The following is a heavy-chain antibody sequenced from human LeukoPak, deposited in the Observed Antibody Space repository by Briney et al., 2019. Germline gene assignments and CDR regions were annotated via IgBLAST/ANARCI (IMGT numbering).Heavy chain of an antibody. J-gene: IGHJ6*04. CDR2: INHNGGT. V-gene: IGHV4-34*01. CDR3: AKWTPRTEMKGLNYYYGMDV. Sequence: SETLSLTCGVYGGAFNTYYWSWVRRPPGKGLEWIGEINHNGGTNYNPSLKSRVTISVDSSMNQFSLKVTSVTAADTAVYYCAKWTPRTEMKGLNYYYGMDVWGKGRTVTVSS. D-gene: IGHD3/OR15-3a*01. CDR1: GGAFNTYY.